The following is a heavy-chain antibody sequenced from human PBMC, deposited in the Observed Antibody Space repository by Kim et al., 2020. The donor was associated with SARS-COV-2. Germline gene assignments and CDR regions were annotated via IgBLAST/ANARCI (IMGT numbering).Heavy chain of an antibody. D-gene: IGHD3-22*01. Sequence: SVKVSCKASGGTFSSYAISWVRQAPGQGLEWMGGIIPIFGTANYAQKFQGRVTITADESTSTAYMELSSLRSEDTAVYYCARGTYDSSGDFDYWGQGTLVTVSS. J-gene: IGHJ4*02. CDR2: IIPIFGTA. V-gene: IGHV1-69*13. CDR3: ARGTYDSSGDFDY. CDR1: GGTFSSYA.